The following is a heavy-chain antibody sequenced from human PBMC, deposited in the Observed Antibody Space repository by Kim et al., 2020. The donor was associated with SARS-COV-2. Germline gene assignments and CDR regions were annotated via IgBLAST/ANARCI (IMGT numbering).Heavy chain of an antibody. CDR1: GFTFSSYE. D-gene: IGHD2-8*01. CDR3: AREVNIVLMVYVNRYGMDV. J-gene: IGHJ6*02. Sequence: GGSLRLSCAASGFTFSSYEMNWVRQAPGKGLEWVSYISSSGSTIYYADSVKGRFTISRDNAKNSLYLQMNSLRAEDTAVYYCAREVNIVLMVYVNRYGMDVWGQGTTVTVSS. V-gene: IGHV3-48*03. CDR2: ISSSGSTI.